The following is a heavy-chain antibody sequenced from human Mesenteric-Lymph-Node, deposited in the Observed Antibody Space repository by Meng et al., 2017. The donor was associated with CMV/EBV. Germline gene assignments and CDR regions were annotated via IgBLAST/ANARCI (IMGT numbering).Heavy chain of an antibody. CDR2: ISWDGSST. V-gene: IGHV3-43*01. Sequence: ESLKISCAASGFTFDDYTMHWVRQTPGKGLEWVGLISWDGSSTFYGDSVRGRFTVSRDNSKNSLYLQMSGLRSEDTALYYCAKDSGDGYNYFDYWGQGTLVTVSS. J-gene: IGHJ4*02. D-gene: IGHD5-24*01. CDR1: GFTFDDYT. CDR3: AKDSGDGYNYFDY.